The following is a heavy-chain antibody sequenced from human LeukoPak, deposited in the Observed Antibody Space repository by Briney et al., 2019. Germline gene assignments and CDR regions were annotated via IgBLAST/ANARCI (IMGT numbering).Heavy chain of an antibody. CDR1: GGSISSYY. V-gene: IGHV4-59*12. CDR3: ARGRGKYQLPRSYYYYYGMDV. Sequence: SETLSLTCTVSGGSISSYYWSWIRQPPGKGLEWIGYIYYSGSTNYNPSLKSRVTISVDTSKNQFSLKLSSVTAADTAVYYCARGRGKYQLPRSYYYYYGMDVWGQGTTVTVSS. D-gene: IGHD2-2*01. J-gene: IGHJ6*02. CDR2: IYYSGST.